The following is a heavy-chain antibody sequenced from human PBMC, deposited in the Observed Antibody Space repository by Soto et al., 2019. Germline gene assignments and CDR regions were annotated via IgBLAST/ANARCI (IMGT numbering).Heavy chain of an antibody. Sequence: ASVKVSCKASEYTFTSYTMHWVRQAPGQRLEWMGWINGGNGNTRYSQKFQGRVTITRDTSASTAYMELSSLRSDDTAVYYCARELQGLYYFDYWGQGTLVTVSS. CDR3: ARELQGLYYFDY. CDR1: EYTFTSYT. CDR2: INGGNGNT. D-gene: IGHD4-4*01. V-gene: IGHV1-3*01. J-gene: IGHJ4*02.